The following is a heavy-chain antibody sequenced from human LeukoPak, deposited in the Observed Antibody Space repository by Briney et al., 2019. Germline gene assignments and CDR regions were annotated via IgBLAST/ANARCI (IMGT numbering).Heavy chain of an antibody. V-gene: IGHV3-9*01. CDR2: ISWNSGSI. Sequence: GRSLRLSCAASGFTFDDYAMHWVRQAPGKGLEWVSGISWNSGSIGYADSAKGRFTISRDNAKNSLYLQMNSLRAEDTALYYCAKEQQWLEGYYFDYWGQGTLVTVSS. CDR3: AKEQQWLEGYYFDY. D-gene: IGHD6-19*01. J-gene: IGHJ4*02. CDR1: GFTFDDYA.